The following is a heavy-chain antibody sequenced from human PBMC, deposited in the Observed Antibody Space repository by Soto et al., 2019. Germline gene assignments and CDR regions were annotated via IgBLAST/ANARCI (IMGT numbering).Heavy chain of an antibody. V-gene: IGHV4-59*01. Sequence: SETLSLTCTVSGGSISSYYWSWIRQPPGKGLEWIGYIYYSGSTNYNPSLKSRVTISVDTSKNQFSLKLSSVTAADTAVYYCARVPYLYCSGGSCYSNWFDPWGQGTLVTVSS. CDR1: GGSISSYY. D-gene: IGHD2-15*01. J-gene: IGHJ5*02. CDR3: ARVPYLYCSGGSCYSNWFDP. CDR2: IYYSGST.